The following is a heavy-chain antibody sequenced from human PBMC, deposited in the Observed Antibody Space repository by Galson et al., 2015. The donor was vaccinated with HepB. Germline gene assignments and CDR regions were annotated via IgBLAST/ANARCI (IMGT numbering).Heavy chain of an antibody. J-gene: IGHJ6*03. CDR3: TTEVVYSSSWYFRDVYYYYYMDV. CDR1: GFTFSNAW. D-gene: IGHD6-13*01. V-gene: IGHV3-15*07. Sequence: SLRLSCAASGFTFSNAWMNWVRQAPGKGLEWVGRIKSKTDGGTTDYAAPVKGRFTISRDDSKNTLYLQMNSLKTEDTAVYYCTTEVVYSSSWYFRDVYYYYYMDVWGKGTTVTVSS. CDR2: IKSKTDGGTT.